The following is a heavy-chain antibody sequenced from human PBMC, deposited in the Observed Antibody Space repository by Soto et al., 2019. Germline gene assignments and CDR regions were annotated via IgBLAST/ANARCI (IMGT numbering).Heavy chain of an antibody. CDR1: GFNFSVSG. J-gene: IGHJ5*02. Sequence: GGSLRLSCAASGFNFSVSGVHWVRQVSGKGLEWVGRIRSKSNNYATVYAASVKGRFTISRDDSKNTAYLQMNSLKTEDTAVYYCTRTDINSSNWFPWLDPWGQGALVTVYS. V-gene: IGHV3-73*01. D-gene: IGHD6-13*01. CDR3: TRTDINSSNWFPWLDP. CDR2: IRSKSNNYAT.